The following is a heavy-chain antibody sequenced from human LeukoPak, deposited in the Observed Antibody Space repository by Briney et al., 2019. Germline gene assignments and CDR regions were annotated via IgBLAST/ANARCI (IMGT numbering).Heavy chain of an antibody. D-gene: IGHD5-18*01. V-gene: IGHV3-53*01. J-gene: IGHJ6*03. CDR1: GFTVSSNY. CDR3: ASGYSYPYYYMDV. CDR2: IYSGGST. Sequence: PGGSLRLSCAASGFTVSSNYMSWVRQAPGKGLEWVSVIYSGGSTYYADSVKGRFTISRDNYKNTLYLQMNSLRAEDTAVYYCASGYSYPYYYMDVWGKGTTVTVSS.